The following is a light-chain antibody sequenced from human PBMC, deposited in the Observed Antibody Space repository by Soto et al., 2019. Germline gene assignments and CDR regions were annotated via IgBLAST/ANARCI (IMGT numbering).Light chain of an antibody. CDR3: HQYNGWPRT. Sequence: EIVMTQSPATLSVSAGERVTLSCRASQSISSSLAWYQQKPGQAPSLLFYGASTRASGVPARFSGSGSGTEFTRTISSLQSEDFAVYYCHQYNGWPRTFGQGTKVEI. CDR2: GAS. J-gene: IGKJ1*01. V-gene: IGKV3-15*01. CDR1: QSISSS.